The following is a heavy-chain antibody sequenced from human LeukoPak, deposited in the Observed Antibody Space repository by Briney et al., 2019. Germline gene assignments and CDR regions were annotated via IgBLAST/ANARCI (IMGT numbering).Heavy chain of an antibody. CDR1: GSTSGNFG. J-gene: IGHJ5*02. Sequence: PGRSLRLSCAASGSTSGNFGIHWVRQPPGKGLEWVAVIWSDGNSKYYGDSVKGRFAISRDNSNNTVYLQMNTLRGEDTAVYYCAGGYGNWFDPWGQGILVTVSS. D-gene: IGHD5-18*01. V-gene: IGHV3-33*01. CDR3: AGGYGNWFDP. CDR2: IWSDGNSK.